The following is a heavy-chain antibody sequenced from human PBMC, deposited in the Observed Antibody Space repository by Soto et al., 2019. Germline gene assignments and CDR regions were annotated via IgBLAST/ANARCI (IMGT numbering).Heavy chain of an antibody. CDR1: GFTFSSYS. J-gene: IGHJ4*02. CDR2: ISSSSSYI. CDR3: ASGRHSPKVY. D-gene: IGHD6-13*01. V-gene: IGHV3-21*01. Sequence: EVQLVESGGGLVKPGGSLRLSCAASGFTFSSYSMNWVLQAPGKGLEWVSSISSSSSYIYYADSVKGRFTISRDNAKNSLYLQMNSLRAEDTAVYYCASGRHSPKVYWGQGTLVTVSS.